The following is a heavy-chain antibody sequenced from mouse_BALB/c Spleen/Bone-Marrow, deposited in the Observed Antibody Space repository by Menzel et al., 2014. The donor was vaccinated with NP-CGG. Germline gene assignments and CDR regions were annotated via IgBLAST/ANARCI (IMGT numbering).Heavy chain of an antibody. CDR1: GFSLTNYG. Sequence: QVQLQQSGPGLVAPSQSLSITCTISGFSLTNYGVHWVRQPPGKGLEWLVVIWSDGSTTYNSPLKSRPSISRDNSKSQVFLNMNSLQTDDTAMYYCARGYVKPPRYAMDYWGQGTSVTVSS. CDR2: IWSDGST. CDR3: ARGYVKPPRYAMDY. D-gene: IGHD2-10*02. J-gene: IGHJ4*01. V-gene: IGHV2-6-1*01.